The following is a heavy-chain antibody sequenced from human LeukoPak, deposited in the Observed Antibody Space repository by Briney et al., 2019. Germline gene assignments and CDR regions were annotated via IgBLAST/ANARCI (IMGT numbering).Heavy chain of an antibody. CDR2: ISYDGSNK. CDR3: AKDSVPNTLAGTNPAY. D-gene: IGHD6-19*01. CDR1: GFTFGSYG. J-gene: IGHJ4*02. Sequence: GGSLRLSCAASGFTFGSYGMHWVRQAPGKGLEWVAVISYDGSNKYYADSVKGRFTISRDNSKDMLSLQMNSLRGEDTAVYFCAKDSVPNTLAGTNPAYWGQGTLVTVSS. V-gene: IGHV3-30*18.